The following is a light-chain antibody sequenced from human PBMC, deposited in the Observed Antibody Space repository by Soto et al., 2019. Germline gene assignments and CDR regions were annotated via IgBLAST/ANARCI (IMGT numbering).Light chain of an antibody. J-gene: IGKJ4*01. CDR3: QQYNKWLLT. V-gene: IGKV3-15*01. Sequence: IVKTHSPAPLCASPGERPTLSCRPRQSVSTDLAWYQQKPGQAPRLLMYGASTRATGIPARFSGSGSGTEFTLTISSLQSEDFAVYYCQQYNKWLLTFGGGTKVEIK. CDR1: QSVSTD. CDR2: GAS.